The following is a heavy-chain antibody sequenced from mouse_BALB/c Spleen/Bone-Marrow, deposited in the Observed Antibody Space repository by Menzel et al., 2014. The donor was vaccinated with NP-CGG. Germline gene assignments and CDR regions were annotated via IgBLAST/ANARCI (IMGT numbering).Heavy chain of an antibody. CDR2: INDGGSYT. D-gene: IGHD2-1*01. J-gene: IGHJ4*01. V-gene: IGHV5-4*02. CDR1: GFTFSDYY. Sequence: VKLVESGGGLVNPGGSLKLSCAVSGFTFSDYYMYWVRQNPEKRLEWVATINDGGSYTYYPDSVKGRFTISRDNAKNNLYLKMSSLKSEDTAMYYCARDGNFAMDYWGQGTSVTVSS. CDR3: ARDGNFAMDY.